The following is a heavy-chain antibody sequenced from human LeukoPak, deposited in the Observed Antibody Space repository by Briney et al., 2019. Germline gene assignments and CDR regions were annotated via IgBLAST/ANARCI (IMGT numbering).Heavy chain of an antibody. CDR3: ARDSSSYNLINWFYP. V-gene: IGHV3-7*01. CDR2: IKQDGSEK. D-gene: IGHD6-13*01. J-gene: IGHJ5*02. CDR1: GFTFSSYW. Sequence: GGSLRLSCAASGFTFSSYWMSWVRQAPGKGLEWVANIKQDGSEKYYVDSVKGRFTISRDNAKNSLYLQMNSLRAEDTAVYYCARDSSSYNLINWFYPWGQGTLVTVSS.